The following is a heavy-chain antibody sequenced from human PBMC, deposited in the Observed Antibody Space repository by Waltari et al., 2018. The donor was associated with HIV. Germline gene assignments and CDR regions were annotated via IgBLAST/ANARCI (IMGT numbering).Heavy chain of an antibody. CDR1: GGSVSSSSYF. CDR2: IYYTGRA. D-gene: IGHD1-26*01. J-gene: IGHJ2*01. V-gene: IGHV4-39*01. CDR3: ARHALRVGAAYWNFDL. Sequence: QLQLQESGPGLVKPSETLSLTCTVSGGSVSSSSYFWGWIRQPPGKGLEWTGRIYYTGRADYNPSLKGRVTISVDTSKNQFSLKVTSVTAADTAVYYCARHALRVGAAYWNFDLWGRGTLVTVSS.